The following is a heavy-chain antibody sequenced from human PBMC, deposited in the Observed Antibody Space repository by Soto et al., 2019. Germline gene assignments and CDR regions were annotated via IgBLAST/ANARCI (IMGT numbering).Heavy chain of an antibody. CDR1: GYTFTNYG. Sequence: QVQLVQSGAEVKKPGASVKVSCKASGYTFTNYGISWVRQAPGQGLEWMGWISAYNGNTKYAQKLQGRVTMTTDTPTSTAYMEMRSLISDDTAVYYCARGVGAGSYYNQYNWFDPWGQGTLVTVSS. CDR3: ARGVGAGSYYNQYNWFDP. J-gene: IGHJ5*02. V-gene: IGHV1-18*01. CDR2: ISAYNGNT. D-gene: IGHD3-10*01.